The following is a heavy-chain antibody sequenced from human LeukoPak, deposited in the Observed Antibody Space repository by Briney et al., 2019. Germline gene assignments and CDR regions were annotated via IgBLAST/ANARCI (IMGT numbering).Heavy chain of an antibody. V-gene: IGHV3-30*02. CDR1: GFTFSSYG. D-gene: IGHD2-15*01. CDR3: ARDSPHATEYYYYYMDV. CDR2: IRYDGSNK. J-gene: IGHJ6*03. Sequence: GGSLRLSCTASGFTFSSYGMHWVRQAPGKGLEWVAFIRYDGSNKYYADSVKGRFTISRDNAKNSLYLQMNSLRAEDTAVYYCARDSPHATEYYYYYMDVWGKGTTVTVSS.